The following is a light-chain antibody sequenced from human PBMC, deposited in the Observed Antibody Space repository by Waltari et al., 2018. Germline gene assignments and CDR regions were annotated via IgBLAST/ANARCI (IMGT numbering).Light chain of an antibody. CDR3: QAWDITTKVV. V-gene: IGLV3-1*01. J-gene: IGLJ2*01. CDR2: QDN. CDR1: KLADKY. Sequence: SYELTQPPSISVSPGQTARLTCSGEKLADKYVSWYQQKSGQSPTLVIYQDNKRPSGSPERCSGSNSGNTATLTISETQTFDEADFYCQAWDITTKVVFGGGTKLTVL.